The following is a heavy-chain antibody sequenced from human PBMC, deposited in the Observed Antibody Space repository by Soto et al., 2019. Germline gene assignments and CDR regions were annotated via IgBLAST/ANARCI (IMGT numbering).Heavy chain of an antibody. V-gene: IGHV4-31*03. J-gene: IGHJ3*02. CDR1: GDSINNGDCY. D-gene: IGHD4-17*01. CDR3: AREKADDSGDYNAFDI. Sequence: QVQLQESGPGLVKPSQTLSLTCTVSGDSINNGDCYWSWLRQLPGKGLEWIGYIYYSGTKYYNPSLKSRVSMSVDTSKNQFSLNRTSVTAADTAVYDGAREKADDSGDYNAFDIWGQGTVVTGSS. CDR2: IYYSGTK.